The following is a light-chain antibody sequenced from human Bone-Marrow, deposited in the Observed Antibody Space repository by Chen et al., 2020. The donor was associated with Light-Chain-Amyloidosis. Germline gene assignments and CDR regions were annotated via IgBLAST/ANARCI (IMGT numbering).Light chain of an antibody. CDR1: SSNIGAGYD. CDR3: QSYDSSLSVS. Sequence: QSVLTQPPSVSGAPGQRVTISCTGSSSNIGAGYDVHWYQQLPGTAPKLLIYGNSNRPSGVPDRFSGSKSGTSASLAITGLQAGDEADYYCQSYDSSLSVSFGGGTKLTVL. J-gene: IGLJ2*01. CDR2: GNS. V-gene: IGLV1-40*01.